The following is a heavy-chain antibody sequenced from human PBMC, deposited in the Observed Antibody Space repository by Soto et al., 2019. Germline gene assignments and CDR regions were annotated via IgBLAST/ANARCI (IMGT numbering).Heavy chain of an antibody. CDR2: INAGSGDT. CDR3: ATMVRGGMLADGHGLDV. CDR1: GYTLTTYI. J-gene: IGHJ6*02. Sequence: ASVKVSCKASGYTLTTYIIQWVRQAPGQSLEWMGWINAGSGDTRYSEKFHDRVTITSDRSASTGYMELSSLRSEDTGVYYCATMVRGGMLADGHGLDVWGQGTTVTVSS. V-gene: IGHV1-3*01. D-gene: IGHD3-10*01.